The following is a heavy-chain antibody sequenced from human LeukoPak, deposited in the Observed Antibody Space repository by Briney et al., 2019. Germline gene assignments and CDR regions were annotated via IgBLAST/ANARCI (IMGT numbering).Heavy chain of an antibody. CDR3: ARANYDFWSGTPWYYYYYMDV. CDR2: ISSSGSTI. D-gene: IGHD3-3*01. V-gene: IGHV3-11*04. CDR1: GFTFSDYY. J-gene: IGHJ6*03. Sequence: GGSLRLSCAASGFTFSDYYMSWIRQAPGKGLEWVSYISSSGSTIYYADSVKGRFTISRDNAKNSLYLQMNSLRAEDTAVYYCARANYDFWSGTPWYYYYYMDVWGKGTTVTVSS.